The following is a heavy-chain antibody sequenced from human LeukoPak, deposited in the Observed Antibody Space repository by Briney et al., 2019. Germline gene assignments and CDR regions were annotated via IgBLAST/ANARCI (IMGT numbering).Heavy chain of an antibody. V-gene: IGHV3-30-3*01. Sequence: GGSLRLSRAASGFTFSSYAMHWVRQAPGKGLEWVAVISYDGSNKYYADSVKGRFTISRDNSKNTLYLQMNSLRAEDTAVYYCARDSGIAAAGPFDYWGQGTLVTVSS. J-gene: IGHJ4*02. CDR1: GFTFSSYA. CDR3: ARDSGIAAAGPFDY. CDR2: ISYDGSNK. D-gene: IGHD6-13*01.